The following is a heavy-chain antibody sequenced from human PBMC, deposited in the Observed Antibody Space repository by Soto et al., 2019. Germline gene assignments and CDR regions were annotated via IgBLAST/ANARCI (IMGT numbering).Heavy chain of an antibody. J-gene: IGHJ4*02. Sequence: PGGSMRLSCAASGFTFTRYSMNWVLQAAGKRLEWVSSISSTTNYIYYGDPMKGRFTISRDNAKNSRYLQMDSLSAEDTAVYYCGTHRGQGPVGFIEKWGQGTLVTVSS. D-gene: IGHD1-26*01. V-gene: IGHV3-21*06. CDR2: ISSTTNYI. CDR1: GFTFTRYS. CDR3: GTHRGQGPVGFIEK.